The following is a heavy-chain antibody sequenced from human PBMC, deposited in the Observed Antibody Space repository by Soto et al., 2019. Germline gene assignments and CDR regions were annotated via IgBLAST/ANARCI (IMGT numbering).Heavy chain of an antibody. D-gene: IGHD2-2*01. CDR3: AKAHTHTEADTSSIFDY. CDR2: ISASGGST. V-gene: IGHV3-23*01. Sequence: GGSLRLSCAASGFTFSNYPMTWVRQAPGKGLEWVSSISASGGSTYYADSVKGRLTISRDNPKNTISLQMNSLRDEDTAVYYCAKAHTHTEADTSSIFDYWGQGTLVTVSS. J-gene: IGHJ4*02. CDR1: GFTFSNYP.